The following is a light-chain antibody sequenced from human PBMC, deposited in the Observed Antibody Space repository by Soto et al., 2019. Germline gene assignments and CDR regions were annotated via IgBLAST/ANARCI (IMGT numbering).Light chain of an antibody. CDR3: QQYGSSPPWT. CDR1: QSVSSSY. Sequence: EIVLTQSPGTLSLSPGERATLSCRASQSVSSSYLAWYQQKPGQAPRLLIYGGSSRATGIPDRFSGSGSGTDFTRTIGRLEPEDLAVYYCQQYGSSPPWTFGQGTKVEIK. J-gene: IGKJ1*01. V-gene: IGKV3-20*01. CDR2: GGS.